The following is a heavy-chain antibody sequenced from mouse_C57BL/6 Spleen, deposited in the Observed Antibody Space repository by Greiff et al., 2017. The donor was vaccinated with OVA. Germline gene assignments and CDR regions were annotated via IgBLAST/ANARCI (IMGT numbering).Heavy chain of an antibody. CDR3: AIAPSRYDYDESWFAY. V-gene: IGHV14-2*01. Sequence: VQLQQSGAELVKPGASVKLSCTASGFNIKDYYMHWVKQRTEQGLEWIGRIDPEDGETKYAPKFQGKATITADTSSNTAYLQLSSLTSEDTAVYFCAIAPSRYDYDESWFAYWGQGTLVIVSA. D-gene: IGHD2-4*01. CDR1: GFNIKDYY. CDR2: IDPEDGET. J-gene: IGHJ3*01.